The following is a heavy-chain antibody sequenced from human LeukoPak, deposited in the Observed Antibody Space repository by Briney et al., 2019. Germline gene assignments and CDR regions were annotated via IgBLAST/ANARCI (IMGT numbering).Heavy chain of an antibody. J-gene: IGHJ6*02. V-gene: IGHV4-59*01. CDR2: VYYSGST. CDR1: GGSISSYY. D-gene: IGHD3-22*01. CDR3: VGSYYDSSGYVAYYYGMDV. Sequence: SETLSLTCTVSGGSISSYYWSWIRQPPGKGLEWIGYVYYSGSTNYNPSLKSRVTISVDTSKNQFSLKLSSVTAADTAVYYCVGSYYDSSGYVAYYYGMDVWGQGTTVTASS.